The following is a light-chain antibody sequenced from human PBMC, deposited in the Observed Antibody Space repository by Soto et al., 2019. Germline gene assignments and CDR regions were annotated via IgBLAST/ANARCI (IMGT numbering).Light chain of an antibody. CDR3: QHYGSSPWT. CDR2: VAS. Sequence: EIVLTQSPGTLSLSPGERATLSCRASQSVGGSYLAWFQQKPGQAPRLLIYVASTRATGVPERFSGRGSATDFPLTINTPEPEYFAVYYCQHYGSSPWTFCQGTKVEIK. V-gene: IGKV3-20*01. CDR1: QSVGGSY. J-gene: IGKJ1*01.